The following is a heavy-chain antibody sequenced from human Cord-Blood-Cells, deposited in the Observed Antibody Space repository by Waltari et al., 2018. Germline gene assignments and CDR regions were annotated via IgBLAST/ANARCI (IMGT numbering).Heavy chain of an antibody. V-gene: IGHV1-69*09. CDR1: GGTFSSYA. D-gene: IGHD3-10*01. Sequence: QVQLVQSGAEVKKPGSSVKVSCKASGGTFSSYAISWVRQAPGQGLEWMGRIIPILGIANYAQKFRGRVTITADKSTSTAYMELSSLRSEDTAVYYCARDRDYYGFGNLGVFDYWGQGTLVTVSS. CDR3: ARDRDYYGFGNLGVFDY. J-gene: IGHJ4*02. CDR2: IIPILGIA.